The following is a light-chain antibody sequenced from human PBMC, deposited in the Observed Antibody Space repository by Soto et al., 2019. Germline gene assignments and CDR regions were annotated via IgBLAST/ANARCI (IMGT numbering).Light chain of an antibody. Sequence: QSALTQPASVSGSPXXXXTISCTGTSSDVGGYNYVSWYQQHPGKAPKLMIYDVSNRPSGVSNRFSGSKSGNTASLTISGLQAEDEADYYCSSYSSSSTLVFGGGTKLTVL. CDR3: SSYSSSSTLV. CDR2: DVS. CDR1: SSDVGGYNY. V-gene: IGLV2-14*01. J-gene: IGLJ2*01.